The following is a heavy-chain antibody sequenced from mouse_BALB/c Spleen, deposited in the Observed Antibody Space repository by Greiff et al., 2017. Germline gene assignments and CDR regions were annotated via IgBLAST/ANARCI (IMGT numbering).Heavy chain of an antibody. CDR1: GFTFSDYY. J-gene: IGHJ4*01. V-gene: IGHV5-4*02. Sequence: EVQLVESGGGLVKPGGSLKLSCAASGFTFSDYYMYWVRQTPEKRLEWVATISDGGSYTYYPDSVKGRFTISRDNAKNNLYLQMSSLKSEDTAMYYCARDQDYGSSSYAMDYWGQGTSVTVSS. CDR3: ARDQDYGSSSYAMDY. CDR2: ISDGGSYT. D-gene: IGHD1-1*01.